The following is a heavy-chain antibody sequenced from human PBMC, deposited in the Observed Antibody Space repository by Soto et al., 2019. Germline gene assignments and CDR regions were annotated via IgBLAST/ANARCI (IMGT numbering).Heavy chain of an antibody. V-gene: IGHV1-18*04. D-gene: IGHD6-13*01. CDR3: ARDSSSWYHGAFDI. CDR1: GYTFTSYG. CDR2: ISAYNGNT. J-gene: IGHJ3*02. Sequence: GASVKVSCKASGYTFTSYGISWVRQAPGQGLEWMGWISAYNGNTNYAQKLQGRVTMTTDTSTSTAYMELRSLRSDDTAVYYCARDSSSWYHGAFDIWGQGTMVTVSS.